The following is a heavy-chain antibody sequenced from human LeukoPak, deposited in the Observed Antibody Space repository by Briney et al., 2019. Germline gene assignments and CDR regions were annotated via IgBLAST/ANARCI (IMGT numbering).Heavy chain of an antibody. CDR1: GFTFSSYA. J-gene: IGHJ4*02. CDR2: ISYDGSNK. V-gene: IGHV3-30*04. CDR3: ARRGQWLVY. Sequence: PGRSLRLSCAASGFTFSSYAMHWVRQAPGKGLEWVAVISYDGSNKYYADSVEGRFNHSREKSKNPLYLQMNSLKAEDTAVYYCARRGQWLVYWGQGTLVTVSS. D-gene: IGHD6-19*01.